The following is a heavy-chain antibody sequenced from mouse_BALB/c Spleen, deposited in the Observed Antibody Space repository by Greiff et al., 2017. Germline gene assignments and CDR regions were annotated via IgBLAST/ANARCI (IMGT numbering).Heavy chain of an antibody. D-gene: IGHD2-14*01. CDR3: ARERGYEYYFDY. CDR1: GFTFSSYG. J-gene: IGHJ2*01. CDR2: INSNGGST. V-gene: IGHV5-6-3*01. Sequence: EVMLVESGGGLVQPGGSLKLSCAASGFTFSSYGMSWVRQTPDKRLELVATINSNGGSTYYPDSVKGRFTISRDNAKNTLYLQMSSLKSEDTAMYYCARERGYEYYFDYWGQGTTLTVSS.